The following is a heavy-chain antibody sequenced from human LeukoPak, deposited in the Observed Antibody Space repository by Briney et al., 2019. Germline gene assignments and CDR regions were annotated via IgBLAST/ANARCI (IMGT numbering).Heavy chain of an antibody. D-gene: IGHD4-23*01. J-gene: IGHJ4*02. V-gene: IGHV3-23*01. Sequence: GGSLRLSCEASRFTFSSYAMSWVRQAPGKGLAWVSVISSSADSTYYADSVKGRFTISRDNSKNTLYLQMNNLRAEDTAVYYCAKPLEKYTYGGNFDYWGQGILVTVSS. CDR2: ISSSADST. CDR3: AKPLEKYTYGGNFDY. CDR1: RFTFSSYA.